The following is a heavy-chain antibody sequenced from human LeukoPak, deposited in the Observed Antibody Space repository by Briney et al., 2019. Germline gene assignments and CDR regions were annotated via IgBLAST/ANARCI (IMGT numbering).Heavy chain of an antibody. CDR3: ASAPNENYFDF. CDR1: GFTFSSYW. J-gene: IGHJ4*02. CDR2: INQDGSAK. V-gene: IGHV3-7*01. Sequence: GGSLRLSCAASGFTFSSYWVSWVRQAPGKGLEWVANINQDGSAKDYGGSVEGRFTISRDNAKNSLYLQMNSLTAEDTAVYFCASAPNENYFDFWGQGTLVTVSS.